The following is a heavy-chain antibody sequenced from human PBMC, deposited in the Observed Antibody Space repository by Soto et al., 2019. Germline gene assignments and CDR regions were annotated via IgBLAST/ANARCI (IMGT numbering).Heavy chain of an antibody. CDR3: ARVSDYYYYYGMDV. D-gene: IGHD3-16*02. J-gene: IGHJ6*02. CDR1: GGSISSYY. Sequence: SETLSLTCTVSGGSISSYYWSWIWQPPGKGLEWIGYIYYSGSTNYNPSLKSRVTISVDTSKNQFSLKLSSVTAADTAVYYCARVSDYYYYYGMDVWGQGTTVTVSS. V-gene: IGHV4-59*01. CDR2: IYYSGST.